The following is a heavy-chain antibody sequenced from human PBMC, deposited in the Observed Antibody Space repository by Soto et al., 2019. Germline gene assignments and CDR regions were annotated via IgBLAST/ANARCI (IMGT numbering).Heavy chain of an antibody. V-gene: IGHV4-34*01. D-gene: IGHD2-21*01. CDR2: INHSGST. CDR3: TRFNIAIDAFDI. J-gene: IGHJ3*02. CDR1: GGSFSGYY. Sequence: SETLSLTCAVYGGSFSGYYWSWIRQPPGKGLEWIGEINHSGSTNYNPSLKSRVTISVDTSKNQFSLKLSSVTAADTAVYYCTRFNIAIDAFDIWGQGTMVTVSS.